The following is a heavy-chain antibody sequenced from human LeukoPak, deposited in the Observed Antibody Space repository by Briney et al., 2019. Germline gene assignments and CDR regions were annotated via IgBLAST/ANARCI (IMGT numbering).Heavy chain of an antibody. J-gene: IGHJ4*02. V-gene: IGHV1-18*01. Sequence: ASVKVSCKASGYTFTSYAMNWVRQAPGQGLEWMGWISAYNGNTNYAQKLQGRVTMTTDTSTRKAYMELRSLRSDDTAVYYCARGGYCSGNNCPLVFDYWGQGTLVTVSS. D-gene: IGHD2-15*01. CDR3: ARGGYCSGNNCPLVFDY. CDR1: GYTFTSYA. CDR2: ISAYNGNT.